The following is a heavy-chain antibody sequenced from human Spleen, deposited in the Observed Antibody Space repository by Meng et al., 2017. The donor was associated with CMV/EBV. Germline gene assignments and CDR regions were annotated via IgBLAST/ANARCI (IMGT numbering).Heavy chain of an antibody. Sequence: SETLSLTCAVYGGSSSDYYWSWVRQPPGKGLEWIGEINHLGNSNYNPPLKSRVTISVDTSKNQFSLKLSSVTAADTAVYYCARYRRNYDSSGYYYSYFDYWGQGTLVTVSS. V-gene: IGHV4-34*10. CDR2: INHLGNS. CDR3: ARYRRNYDSSGYYYSYFDY. J-gene: IGHJ4*02. CDR1: GGSSSDYY. D-gene: IGHD3-22*01.